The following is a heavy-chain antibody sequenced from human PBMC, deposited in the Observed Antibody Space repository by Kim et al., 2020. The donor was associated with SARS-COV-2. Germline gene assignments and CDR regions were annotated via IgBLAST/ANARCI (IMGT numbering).Heavy chain of an antibody. CDR1: GFTFSSYG. CDR2: IWYDGSNN. D-gene: IGHD3-9*01. J-gene: IGHJ6*02. V-gene: IGHV3-33*01. CDR3: AIDIGLRDFDWSLDYYGMDV. Sequence: GGSLRLSCAASGFTFSSYGMHWVRQAPGKGLEWVAVIWYDGSNNYYADSAKGRFTISRDNSKNTLYLQMNSLRADTAVYYCAIDIGLRDFDWSLDYYGMDVWGQGTTVTVSS.